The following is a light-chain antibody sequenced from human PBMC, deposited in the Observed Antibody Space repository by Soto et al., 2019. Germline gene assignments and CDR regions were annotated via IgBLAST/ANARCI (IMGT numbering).Light chain of an antibody. CDR3: QQYNNWWT. J-gene: IGKJ1*01. V-gene: IGKV3-15*01. CDR1: QSVSSS. CDR2: GAS. Sequence: EIVMTQSPATLSVSPGERATLSCRASQSVSSSLAWYQQKPGQAPRLLIYGASTRAAGIPARFSGSGSGTEFTLTISSLQSEDFAVYYCQQYNNWWTFGQGIKVHI.